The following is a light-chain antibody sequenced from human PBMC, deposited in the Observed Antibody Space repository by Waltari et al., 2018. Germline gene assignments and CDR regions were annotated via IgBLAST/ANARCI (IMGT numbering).Light chain of an antibody. Sequence: DIVMTQSPDSLAVSLGERATINRKSSQTVLCSSNNKNQLAWYQQKPGQPPKLLIYWASTRESGVPDRFTGSGSGTDFTLTISSLQAEDVADYYCQQYNDAPLTFGGGTKLEIK. J-gene: IGKJ4*01. CDR2: WAS. V-gene: IGKV4-1*01. CDR3: QQYNDAPLT. CDR1: QTVLCSSNNKNQ.